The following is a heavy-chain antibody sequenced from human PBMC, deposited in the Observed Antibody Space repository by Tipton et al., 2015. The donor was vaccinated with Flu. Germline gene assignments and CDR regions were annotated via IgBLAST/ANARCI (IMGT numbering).Heavy chain of an antibody. CDR3: ARGGYDYYGSGSYNGYFDL. CDR1: GFSFDDYA. J-gene: IGHJ2*01. V-gene: IGHV3-9*01. CDR2: ISAKSDNI. Sequence: SLRLSCAASGFSFDDYAMHWVRQTPEKGLEWVSGISAKSDNIKYAGSVKGRFTISRDNAKNSLYLQMNSLRAEDTAVYYCARGGYDYYGSGSYNGYFDLWGRGTLVTVSS. D-gene: IGHD3-10*01.